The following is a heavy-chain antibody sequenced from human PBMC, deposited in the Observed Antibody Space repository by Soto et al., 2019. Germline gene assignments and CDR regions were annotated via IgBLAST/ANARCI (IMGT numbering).Heavy chain of an antibody. CDR1: GCSFTSYW. V-gene: IGHV5-51*01. D-gene: IGHD6-13*01. CDR3: TRGQQQQISWFHP. CDR2: IYSGDSDT. Sequence: GESLKSSCKGSGCSFTSYWIGWVRQMPVKGLEWMGIIYSGDSDTRYSPSFQGQVTISADKSISTAYLQWRSLKASDTAMYYCTRGQQQQISWFHPWGQATLRTRSS. J-gene: IGHJ5*02.